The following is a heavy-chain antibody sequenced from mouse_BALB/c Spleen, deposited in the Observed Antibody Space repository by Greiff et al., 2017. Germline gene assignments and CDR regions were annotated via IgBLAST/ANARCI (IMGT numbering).Heavy chain of an antibody. J-gene: IGHJ2*01. V-gene: IGHV5-17*02. CDR1: GFTFSSFG. CDR3: ARGLRSFDY. Sequence: EVMLVESGGGLVQPGGSRKLSCAASGFTFSSFGMHWVRQAPEKGLEWVAYISSGSSTIYYADTVKGRFTISRDNPKNTLFLQMTSLRSEDTAMYYCARGLRSFDYWGQGTTLTVSS. CDR2: ISSGSSTI. D-gene: IGHD2-2*01.